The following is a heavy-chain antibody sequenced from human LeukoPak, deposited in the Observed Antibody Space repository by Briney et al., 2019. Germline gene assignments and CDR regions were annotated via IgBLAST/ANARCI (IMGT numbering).Heavy chain of an antibody. CDR3: ATDPIVGATLSAYNDY. D-gene: IGHD1-26*01. CDR2: FDPEDGET. Sequence: VASVKVSCKVSGYTLTELSMHWVRQAPGKGLEWMGGFDPEDGETIYAQKFQGRVTMTDTAYMELSSLGSEDTAVYYCATDPIVGATLSAYNDYWGQGTLVTVSS. V-gene: IGHV1-24*01. J-gene: IGHJ4*02. CDR1: GYTLTELS.